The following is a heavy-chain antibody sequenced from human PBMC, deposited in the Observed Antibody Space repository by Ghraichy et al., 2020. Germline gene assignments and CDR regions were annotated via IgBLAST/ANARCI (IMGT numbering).Heavy chain of an antibody. Sequence: GGSLRLSCAASGFNLTSYAMAWVRQAPGEGLEWVSALASNGMSTYYADSVKGRFTIFRDTSRNTLYLQMNSLRPEDTAIYYCAKDQWVLTQYFDYWGQGTLVSVSS. CDR3: AKDQWVLTQYFDY. J-gene: IGHJ4*02. D-gene: IGHD1-26*01. CDR1: GFNLTSYA. V-gene: IGHV3-23*05. CDR2: LASNGMST.